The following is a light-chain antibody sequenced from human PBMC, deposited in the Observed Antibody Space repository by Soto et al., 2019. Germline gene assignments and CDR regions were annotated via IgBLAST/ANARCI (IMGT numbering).Light chain of an antibody. Sequence: EIVMTQSPATLAVSPGERAALSCRASQSVSSNFAWYQQKPGQAPRLLIYGASSRATGTPARFSGSGSGTEFTITISSLQSEDFAVYYCKQYNNWPYTFGLGTKLEMK. CDR2: GAS. CDR3: KQYNNWPYT. V-gene: IGKV3-15*01. J-gene: IGKJ2*01. CDR1: QSVSSN.